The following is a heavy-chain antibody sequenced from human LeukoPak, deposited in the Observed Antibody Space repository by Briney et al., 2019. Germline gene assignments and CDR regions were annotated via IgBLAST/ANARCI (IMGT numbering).Heavy chain of an antibody. Sequence: PSETLSLTCTVSGGSISSYYWSWIRQPAGTALEWIGRIYTSGTITYNPSLKSRVTMSVGTSKNQFSLKLSSVTAADTAVYYCARVRNSSGWYYLDYWGQGTLVTVSS. J-gene: IGHJ4*02. D-gene: IGHD6-19*01. V-gene: IGHV4-4*07. CDR2: IYTSGTI. CDR3: ARVRNSSGWYYLDY. CDR1: GGSISSYY.